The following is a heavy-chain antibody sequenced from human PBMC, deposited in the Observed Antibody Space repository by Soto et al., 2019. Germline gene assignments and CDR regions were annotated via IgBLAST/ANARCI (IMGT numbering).Heavy chain of an antibody. J-gene: IGHJ6*02. CDR1: GGSISSGDYY. CDR2: TYYSGST. D-gene: IGHD5-18*01. V-gene: IGHV4-30-4*01. CDR3: ARVKAGDTAMVAYGMDV. Sequence: SETLSLTCTVSGGSISSGDYYWSWIRQPPGKGLEWIGYTYYSGSTYYNPSLKSRVTISVDTSKNQFSLKLSSVTAADTAVYYCARVKAGDTAMVAYGMDVWGQGTTVTV.